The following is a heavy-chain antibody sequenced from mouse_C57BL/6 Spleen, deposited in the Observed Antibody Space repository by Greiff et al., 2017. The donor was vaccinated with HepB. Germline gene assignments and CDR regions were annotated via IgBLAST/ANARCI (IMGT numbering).Heavy chain of an antibody. J-gene: IGHJ3*01. V-gene: IGHV6-6*01. CDR3: TRPDYYGSSYFAY. Sequence: EVKVEESGGGLVQPGGSMKLSCAASGFTFSDAWMDWVRQSPEKGLEWVAEIRNKANNHATYYAESVKGRFTISRDDSKSSVYLQMNSLRAEDTGIYYCTRPDYYGSSYFAYWGQGTLVTVSA. CDR2: IRNKANNHAT. CDR1: GFTFSDAW. D-gene: IGHD1-1*01.